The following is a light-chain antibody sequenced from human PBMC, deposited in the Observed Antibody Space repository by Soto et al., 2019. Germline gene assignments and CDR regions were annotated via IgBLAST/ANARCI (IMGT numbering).Light chain of an antibody. Sequence: QSVLTQPASVSASPGQWITISCTGTNSDVGTYNLVSWFQQYPGTAPKLLIYEGSKRPPGASPRFSGSKSGNTASLTISGLLAEDEADYYCCSYATSGSWVFGGGTKVTVL. V-gene: IGLV2-23*01. J-gene: IGLJ3*02. CDR2: EGS. CDR3: CSYATSGSWV. CDR1: NSDVGTYNL.